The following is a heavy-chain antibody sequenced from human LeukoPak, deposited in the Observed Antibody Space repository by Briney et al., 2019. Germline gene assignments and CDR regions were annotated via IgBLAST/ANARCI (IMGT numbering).Heavy chain of an antibody. J-gene: IGHJ6*03. D-gene: IGHD5-24*01. CDR3: ASTLPNFNYYYYYYMDV. V-gene: IGHV4-59*01. CDR1: GGSLSSYY. CDR2: IYYSGST. Sequence: PSETLSLTCAVSGGSLSSYYWSWIRQPPGKGLEWIGYIYYSGSTNYNPSLKSRVTISVDTSKNQFSLKLSSVTAADTAVYYCASTLPNFNYYYYYYMDVWGKGTTVTVSS.